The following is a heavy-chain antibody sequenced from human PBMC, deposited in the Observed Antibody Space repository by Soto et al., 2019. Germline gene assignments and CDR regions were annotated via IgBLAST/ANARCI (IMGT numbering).Heavy chain of an antibody. CDR2: IYHSGST. CDR3: ASIDIVVVPAAMPGAFDI. V-gene: IGHV4-4*02. D-gene: IGHD2-2*01. J-gene: IGHJ3*02. CDR1: GGSISSSNW. Sequence: PSETLSLTCAVSGGSISSSNWWSWVRQPPGKGLEWIGEIYHSGSTNYNPSLKSRVTISVDKSKNQFSLKLSSVTAADTAVYYCASIDIVVVPAAMPGAFDIWGQGTMVTVSS.